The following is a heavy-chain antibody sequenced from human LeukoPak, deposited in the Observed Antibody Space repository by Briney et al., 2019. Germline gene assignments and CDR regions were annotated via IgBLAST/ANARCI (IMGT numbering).Heavy chain of an antibody. J-gene: IGHJ4*02. D-gene: IGHD2-2*03. CDR1: GYTFTGHY. V-gene: IGHV1-2*02. Sequence: ASVKVSCKASGYTFTGHYMHWVRQAPGQGLEWMGWINPNSGGTNYAQKFQGRVTMTRDTSISTAYMELSRLRSDDTAVYYCARDGYCSSTSCSGPADYWGQGTLVTVSS. CDR2: INPNSGGT. CDR3: ARDGYCSSTSCSGPADY.